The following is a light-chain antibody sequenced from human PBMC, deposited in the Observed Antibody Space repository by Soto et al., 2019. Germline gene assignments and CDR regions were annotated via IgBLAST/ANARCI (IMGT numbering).Light chain of an antibody. V-gene: IGKV1-5*01. CDR2: DAS. J-gene: IGKJ1*01. CDR1: QSISGW. CDR3: QQYHTSPGT. Sequence: IQMTYSPSTLSASVGDKVTITCRASQSISGWLAWYQQKPGKAPKLLIYDASTLEGGVPSGFSGSGSGTEFTLTISSLQPHGFESYYCQQYHTSPGTFGQGTKV.